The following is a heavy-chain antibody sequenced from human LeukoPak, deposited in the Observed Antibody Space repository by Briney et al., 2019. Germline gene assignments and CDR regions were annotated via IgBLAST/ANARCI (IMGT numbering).Heavy chain of an antibody. Sequence: GGSLRLSCAASGFTFRSYGMQWVRQAPGKGLEWVAVISYEGSNKYYADSVKGRFTISRDNSKNTLYLQMNSLRAEDTAVYYCAKDRLIVGATSFDYWGQGTLVTVSS. CDR1: GFTFRSYG. D-gene: IGHD1-26*01. V-gene: IGHV3-30*18. J-gene: IGHJ4*02. CDR3: AKDRLIVGATSFDY. CDR2: ISYEGSNK.